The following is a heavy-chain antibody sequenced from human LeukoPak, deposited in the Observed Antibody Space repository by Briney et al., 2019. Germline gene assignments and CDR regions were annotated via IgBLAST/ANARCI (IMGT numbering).Heavy chain of an antibody. J-gene: IGHJ5*02. Sequence: GESLKISCKGSGYSFTSYWIGWVRQMPGKGLEWMGIIYPGDSDTRYSPSFQGQVTISADKSISTAYLQWSSLKASDTAMYYCARSILGQWLVNWFDPWGQGTLVTVSS. D-gene: IGHD6-19*01. CDR2: IYPGDSDT. V-gene: IGHV5-51*01. CDR3: ARSILGQWLVNWFDP. CDR1: GYSFTSYW.